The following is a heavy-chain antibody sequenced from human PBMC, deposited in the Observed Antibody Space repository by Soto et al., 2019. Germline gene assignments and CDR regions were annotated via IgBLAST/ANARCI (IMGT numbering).Heavy chain of an antibody. CDR1: GFIFSSHW. D-gene: IGHD1-1*01. CDR2: IGPDGSNM. CDR3: VTDNNWSYDY. Sequence: GGSLRLACAASGFIFSSHWMHWVRQAPGKGLVWVSHIGPDGSNMRDADSVQGRFTISRDNARNTLYLQMNSLRDEDTAVYYCVTDNNWSYDYWGQGILVTVSS. J-gene: IGHJ4*02. V-gene: IGHV3-74*01.